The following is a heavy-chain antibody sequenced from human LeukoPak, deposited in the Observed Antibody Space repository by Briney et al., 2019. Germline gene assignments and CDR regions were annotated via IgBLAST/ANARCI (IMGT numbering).Heavy chain of an antibody. CDR2: IYYSGST. CDR3: ASLIDSSGYIV. V-gene: IGHV4-59*08. CDR1: GGSISSYY. D-gene: IGHD3-22*01. Sequence: SETLSLTCTVSGGSISSYYWSWIRQPPGKGLEWIGYIYYSGSTNYNPSLKSRVTISVDTSKNQFSLKLSSVTAADTAVYYCASLIDSSGYIVWGQGTMVTVSS. J-gene: IGHJ3*01.